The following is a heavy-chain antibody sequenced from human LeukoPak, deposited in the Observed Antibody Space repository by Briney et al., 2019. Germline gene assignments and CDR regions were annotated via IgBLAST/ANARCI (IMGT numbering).Heavy chain of an antibody. CDR3: AREHMVVVTAIPDFDY. V-gene: IGHV3-11*01. CDR1: GFTFSDYY. CDR2: ISSSGSTI. D-gene: IGHD2-21*02. J-gene: IGHJ4*02. Sequence: GGSLRLSCAASGFTFSDYYMSWIRQAPGKGLEWVSYISSSGSTIYYADSVKGRFTISRDNAKNSLYLQMNSLRAEDTAVYYCAREHMVVVTAIPDFDYWGQGTLVTVSS.